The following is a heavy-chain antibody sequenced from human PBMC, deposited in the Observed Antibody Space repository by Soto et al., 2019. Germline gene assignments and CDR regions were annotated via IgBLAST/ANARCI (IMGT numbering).Heavy chain of an antibody. Sequence: SETLSLTCTVSGGSISSGGYYWSWIRQHPGKGLEWIGYIYYSGSTYYNPSLKSRVTISVDTSKNQFSLKLSSVTAADTAVYYCARDTSSWSYGMDVWGQGTTVTVSS. V-gene: IGHV4-31*03. CDR3: ARDTSSWSYGMDV. D-gene: IGHD6-13*01. CDR2: IYYSGST. CDR1: GGSISSGGYY. J-gene: IGHJ6*02.